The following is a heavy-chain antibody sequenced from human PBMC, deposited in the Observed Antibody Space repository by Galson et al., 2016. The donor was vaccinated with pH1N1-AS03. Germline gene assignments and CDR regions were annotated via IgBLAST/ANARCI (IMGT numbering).Heavy chain of an antibody. D-gene: IGHD2-21*01. J-gene: IGHJ3*02. CDR2: ISGNSGTF. V-gene: IGHV3-9*01. CDR3: AKSYHGDVFDI. CDR1: GFNFDNYA. Sequence: SLRLSCAASGFNFDNYAMHWVRQARGKGLEWVSGISGNSGTFDYADSVKGRFTISRDNAKNSLYLQMNSLTADDSALYYCAKSYHGDVFDIWGQGTMVTVSS.